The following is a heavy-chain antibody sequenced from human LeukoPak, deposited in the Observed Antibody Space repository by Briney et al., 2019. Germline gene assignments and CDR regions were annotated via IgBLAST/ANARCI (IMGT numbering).Heavy chain of an antibody. Sequence: PGGSLRLSCAASGFTFSSYAMSWVRQAPGKGLEWVSSISGSGGTTYYADSVKGRFTVSRDNSKNTLYLQMNSLRAEDTAVYYCAKELLTYSYDSSGYYYGGYYFDYWGQGTLVTVSS. CDR2: ISGSGGTT. CDR3: AKELLTYSYDSSGYYYGGYYFDY. J-gene: IGHJ4*02. CDR1: GFTFSSYA. D-gene: IGHD3-22*01. V-gene: IGHV3-23*01.